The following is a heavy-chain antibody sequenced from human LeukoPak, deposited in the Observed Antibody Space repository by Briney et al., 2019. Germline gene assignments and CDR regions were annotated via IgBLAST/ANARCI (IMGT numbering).Heavy chain of an antibody. J-gene: IGHJ4*02. CDR2: ISGSGGRI. CDR1: GFTFSSYG. D-gene: IGHD1-1*01. V-gene: IGHV3-23*01. CDR3: ARDQLGAVLYFDY. Sequence: GGPLRLSCAASGFTFSSYGMSWVRQAPGKGLEWVSAISGSGGRIYFADSLKGRFTISRDNSKNTLYLQMNSLRAEDTAVYYCARDQLGAVLYFDYWGQGTLVTVSS.